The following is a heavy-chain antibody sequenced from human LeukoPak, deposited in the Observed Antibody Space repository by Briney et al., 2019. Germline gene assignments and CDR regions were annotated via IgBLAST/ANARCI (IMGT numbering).Heavy chain of an antibody. CDR3: AKTVDTALRDFDY. CDR2: ISYDGSNK. CDR1: GFTFSSYG. Sequence: GRSLRLSCAASGFTFSSYGMHWVRQAPGKGLEWVAVISYDGSNKYYADSVKGRFTISRDNSKNTLYLQMNSLRAEDTAVYYCAKTVDTALRDFDYWGQGTLVTVSS. J-gene: IGHJ4*02. V-gene: IGHV3-30*18. D-gene: IGHD5-18*01.